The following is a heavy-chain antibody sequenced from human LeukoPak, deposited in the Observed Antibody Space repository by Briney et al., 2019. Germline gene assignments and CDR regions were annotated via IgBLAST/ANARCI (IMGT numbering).Heavy chain of an antibody. CDR3: ARVRYRLAETYIDY. CDR2: INPNSGDT. V-gene: IGHV1-2*02. Sequence: ASVKVSCKASGYIFTGYYMHWVRQAPGQGLEWMGWINPNSGDTNYAQKSQGRDTMTRDTSISTAYMELSRLRSDDTAVYYCARVRYRLAETYIDYWGQGTLVTVSS. CDR1: GYIFTGYY. D-gene: IGHD3-16*01. J-gene: IGHJ4*02.